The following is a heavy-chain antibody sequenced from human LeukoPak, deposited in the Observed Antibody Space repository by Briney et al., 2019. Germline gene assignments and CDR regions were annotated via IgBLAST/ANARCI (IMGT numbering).Heavy chain of an antibody. D-gene: IGHD6-13*01. V-gene: IGHV4-59*01. CDR2: IYYSGST. Sequence: TSETLSLTCTVSGGSISSYYWSWIRQPPGKGLEWIGYIYYSGSTNYNPSLKSRVTISVDTSKNQFSLKLSSVTAADTAVYYCARYSIAAAGPEYYFDYWGQGTLVTVSS. CDR1: GGSISSYY. J-gene: IGHJ4*02. CDR3: ARYSIAAAGPEYYFDY.